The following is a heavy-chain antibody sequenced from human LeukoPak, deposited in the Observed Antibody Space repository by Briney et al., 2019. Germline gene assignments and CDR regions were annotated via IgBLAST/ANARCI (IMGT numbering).Heavy chain of an antibody. CDR1: GGSSTNYF. CDR3: ARSPPRGVINPTN. CDR2: INRSAST. D-gene: IGHD3-10*01. V-gene: IGHV4-34*01. Sequence: SETLSLTCVLYGGSSTNYFWSWIRQPPGKGLEWIGEINRSASTNYNPSLKSRVTISIDTSKNQFSLKLSSVTAEDTAVYYCARSPPRGVINPTNWGQGTLVTVSS. J-gene: IGHJ4*02.